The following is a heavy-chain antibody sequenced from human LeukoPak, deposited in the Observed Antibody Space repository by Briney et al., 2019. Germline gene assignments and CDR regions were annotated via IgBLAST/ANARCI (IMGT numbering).Heavy chain of an antibody. CDR3: ARGDFGETNTAFDI. D-gene: IGHD4-17*01. J-gene: IGHJ3*02. Sequence: ASVKVSCKTSGYTFTDYDIHWVRHAPGQGLEWMGWINPNSANTNYAQKLQGRVTLTRDTSLSIAYMELSSLTSEDAAVYFCARGDFGETNTAFDIWGQGTLVAVSS. V-gene: IGHV1-8*03. CDR1: GYTFTDYD. CDR2: INPNSANT.